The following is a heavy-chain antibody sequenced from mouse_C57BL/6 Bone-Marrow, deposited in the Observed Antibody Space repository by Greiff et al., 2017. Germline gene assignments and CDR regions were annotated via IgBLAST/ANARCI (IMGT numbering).Heavy chain of an antibody. CDR2: IYPGGGYT. CDR1: GYTFTNYW. CDR3: ARRGIYDGYSFDY. V-gene: IGHV1-63*01. D-gene: IGHD2-3*01. Sequence: VHLVESGAELARPGASVKLSCKASGYTFTNYWIGWAKQRPGHDLEWIGDIYPGGGYTNYNEKFKGKATLTADKSSSTAYMHFSSLTSEDPAIYYRARRGIYDGYSFDYWGQGTTLTVSS. J-gene: IGHJ2*01.